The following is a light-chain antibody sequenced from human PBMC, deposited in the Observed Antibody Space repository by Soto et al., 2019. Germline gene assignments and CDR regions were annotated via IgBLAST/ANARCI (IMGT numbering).Light chain of an antibody. CDR3: ATWDDSLNVV. Sequence: QLVLTQSPSASGTPGQRVSISCSGSTSNIGTNTVSWYQHVPGTAPKLLIYSNDQRPSAGPGRFSGSKSGTSASLAISGLLSEDEADYYCATWDDSLNVVFGGGTKVTIL. CDR1: TSNIGTNT. CDR2: SND. J-gene: IGLJ2*01. V-gene: IGLV1-44*01.